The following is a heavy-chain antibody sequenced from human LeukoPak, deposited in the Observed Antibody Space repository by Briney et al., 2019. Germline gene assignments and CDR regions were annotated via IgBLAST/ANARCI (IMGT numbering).Heavy chain of an antibody. J-gene: IGHJ6*03. CDR2: IYHGGST. V-gene: IGHV4-38-2*02. Sequence: NPSETLSLTCTVSGYSISSGYYWGWIRQPPGKGLEWIGNIYHGGSTYYNPSLKSRVTISVDTSKNQFSLKVRSVTAADTAVYYCARAAAKLSYMDVWGKGTTVTVSS. CDR1: GYSISSGYY. CDR3: ARAAAKLSYMDV. D-gene: IGHD6-25*01.